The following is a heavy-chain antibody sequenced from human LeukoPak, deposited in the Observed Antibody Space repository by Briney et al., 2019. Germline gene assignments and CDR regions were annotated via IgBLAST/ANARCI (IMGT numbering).Heavy chain of an antibody. CDR2: INHSGST. V-gene: IGHV4-34*01. CDR3: ASYYGSGSYYRGGPFDY. D-gene: IGHD3-10*01. CDR1: GGSFSGYH. J-gene: IGHJ4*02. Sequence: PSETLSLTCAVYGGSFSGYHWSWIRQPPGKGLEWIGEINHSGSTNYNPSLKSRVTISVDTSKNQFSLKLSSVTAADTAVYYCASYYGSGSYYRGGPFDYWGQGTLVTVSS.